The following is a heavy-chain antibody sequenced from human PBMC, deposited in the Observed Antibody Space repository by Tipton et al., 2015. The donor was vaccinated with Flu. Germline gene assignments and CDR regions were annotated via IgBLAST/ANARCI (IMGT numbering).Heavy chain of an antibody. CDR2: IYPSGTT. CDR3: ARLSYYDVDLKNFYFDY. Sequence: TLSLTCTVSSGSIRSTDYFCAWIRQPPGKRLELIGRIYPSGTTYYNPSLKSRVTISVDTPKSQFSLMLRSVTAADTAVYYCARLSYYDVDLKNFYFDYWGQGALVTVSS. CDR1: SGSIRSTDYF. V-gene: IGHV4-39*01. J-gene: IGHJ4*02. D-gene: IGHD3-10*02.